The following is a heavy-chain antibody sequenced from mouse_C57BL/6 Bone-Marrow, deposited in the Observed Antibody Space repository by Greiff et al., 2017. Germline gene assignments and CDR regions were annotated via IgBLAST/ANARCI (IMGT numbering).Heavy chain of an antibody. Sequence: VQRVESGAELVRPGASVTLSCKASGYTFTDYEMHWVKQTPVHGLEWIGAIDPETGGTAYNQKFKGKAILTADKSSSTAYMELRSLTSEDSAVYYCTSGSSSFAYWGQGTLVTVSA. J-gene: IGHJ3*01. CDR2: IDPETGGT. V-gene: IGHV1-15*01. D-gene: IGHD1-1*01. CDR1: GYTFTDYE. CDR3: TSGSSSFAY.